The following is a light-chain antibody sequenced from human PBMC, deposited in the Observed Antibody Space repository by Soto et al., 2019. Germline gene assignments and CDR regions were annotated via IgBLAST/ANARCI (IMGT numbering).Light chain of an antibody. Sequence: EIVMTQSPATLSVSPGERATLSCRASQSVSSNLAWYQQKPGQAPRLLIYGSSTRATGIPVRFSGSGSGTEFTLTISRLQSEDFAVYHCQQYNKWPLSFGGGTKVEI. V-gene: IGKV3-15*01. CDR1: QSVSSN. J-gene: IGKJ4*01. CDR3: QQYNKWPLS. CDR2: GSS.